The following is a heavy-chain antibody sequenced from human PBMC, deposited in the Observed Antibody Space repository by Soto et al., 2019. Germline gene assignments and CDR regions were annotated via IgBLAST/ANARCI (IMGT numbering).Heavy chain of an antibody. CDR1: GYTLSELS. J-gene: IGHJ4*02. Sequence: GASVKVSCKVSGYTLSELSMHWVRQAPGRGLEWMGGFDPEDGETTYAQKFQGRVTMTEDTFTDAAYMQLSSLRSEDTAVYYCATYTVVTRFDYWAQGTLVTVSS. CDR2: FDPEDGET. V-gene: IGHV1-24*01. D-gene: IGHD2-15*01. CDR3: ATYTVVTRFDY.